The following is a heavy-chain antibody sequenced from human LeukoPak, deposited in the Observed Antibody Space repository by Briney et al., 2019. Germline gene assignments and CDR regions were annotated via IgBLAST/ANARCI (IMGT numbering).Heavy chain of an antibody. J-gene: IGHJ4*01. CDR2: MWYDGRKK. Sequence: GRPLRLSCAASGFTFRSYGMHLVRQAAGKGLEWGAVMWYDGRKKDYADSVKGRFIISRDNSKNTVYLQMNSLRADDTAVYYCARDPTTVTTGVLGYWGQGTLVTVSS. CDR3: ARDPTTVTTGVLGY. CDR1: GFTFRSYG. D-gene: IGHD4-17*01. V-gene: IGHV3-33*01.